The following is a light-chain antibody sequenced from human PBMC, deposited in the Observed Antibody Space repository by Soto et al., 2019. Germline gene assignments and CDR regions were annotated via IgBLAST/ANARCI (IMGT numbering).Light chain of an antibody. V-gene: IGLV1-40*01. CDR3: QSYDSSLSGYV. J-gene: IGLJ1*01. Sequence: QSVLTQPPSVSGAPGQRVTISCTGSSSKIGAGYDVHWYQHLPGTAPKLLIYGNNNRPSGVPERFSGSKSGTSASLAMTGLQAEDEADYYCQSYDSSLSGYVFGTGTKLTVL. CDR1: SSKIGAGYD. CDR2: GNN.